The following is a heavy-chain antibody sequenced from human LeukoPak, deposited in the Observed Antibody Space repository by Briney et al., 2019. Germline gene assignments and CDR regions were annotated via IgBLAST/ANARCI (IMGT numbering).Heavy chain of an antibody. CDR3: ARADSGGDSSGYKWFNP. CDR2: INPSGGST. CDR1: GYTFSSYY. Sequence: ASVKVSCKASGYTFSSYYMDWVRQAPGQGLEWMGIINPSGGSTSYAQKFQGRVTLTRDTSTSTVYMELSSLRSEDTAVYYCARADSGGDSSGYKWFNPWGQGTLVTVSS. D-gene: IGHD3-22*01. V-gene: IGHV1-46*01. J-gene: IGHJ5*02.